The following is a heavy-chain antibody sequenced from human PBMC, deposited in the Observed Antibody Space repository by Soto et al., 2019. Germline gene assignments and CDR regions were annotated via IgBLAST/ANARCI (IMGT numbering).Heavy chain of an antibody. V-gene: IGHV3-64*01. CDR1: GFTFSSYA. Sequence: PGGSLRLSCAASGFTFSSYAMHWVRQAPGKGLEYVSAISSNGGSTYYANSVKGRFTISRDNSKNTLYLQMGSLRAEDMAVYYCARVGDTTRGAFDIWGQGTMVTVSS. CDR3: ARVGDTTRGAFDI. CDR2: ISSNGGST. J-gene: IGHJ3*02. D-gene: IGHD1-26*01.